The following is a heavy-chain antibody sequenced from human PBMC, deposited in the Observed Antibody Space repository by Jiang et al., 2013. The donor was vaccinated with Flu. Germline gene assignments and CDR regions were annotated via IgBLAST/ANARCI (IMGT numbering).Heavy chain of an antibody. D-gene: IGHD3-22*01. J-gene: IGHJ6*02. Sequence: QLVESGGGVVQPGRSLRLSCAASGFTFSSYAMHWVRQAPGKGLEWVAVISYDGSNKYHADSVKGRFTISRDNSKNTLYLQMNSLRAEDTAVYYCARDPSDSSGYNYYYGLDVWGQGTTVTVSS. CDR1: GFTFSSYA. V-gene: IGHV3-30-3*01. CDR3: ARDPSDSSGYNYYYGLDV. CDR2: ISYDGSNK.